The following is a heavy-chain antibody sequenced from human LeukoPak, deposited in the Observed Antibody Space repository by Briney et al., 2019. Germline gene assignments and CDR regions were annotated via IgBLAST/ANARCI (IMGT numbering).Heavy chain of an antibody. CDR2: ISYDGSNK. J-gene: IGHJ4*02. CDR3: AKDQGSGGLS. Sequence: PGRSLRLSCAASGFTFSSYGMHWVRRAPGKGLEWVAVISYDGSNKYYADSVKGRFTISRDNSKNTLYLQMNSLRAEDTAVYYCAKDQGSGGLSWGQGTLVTVSS. D-gene: IGHD4-23*01. V-gene: IGHV3-30*18. CDR1: GFTFSSYG.